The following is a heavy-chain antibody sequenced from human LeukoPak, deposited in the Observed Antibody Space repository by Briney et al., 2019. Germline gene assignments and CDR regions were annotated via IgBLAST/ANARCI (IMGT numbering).Heavy chain of an antibody. Sequence: GASVKVSCKASGYTFTGYYMHWVRQAPGQGLEWMGWNNPNSGGTNYAQKFQGRVTMTRDTSITTAYMELSRLRSDDTAVYYCARGEMPTFDAFDMWGQGTMVTVSS. J-gene: IGHJ3*02. V-gene: IGHV1-2*02. CDR2: NNPNSGGT. CDR1: GYTFTGYY. CDR3: ARGEMPTFDAFDM. D-gene: IGHD2-2*01.